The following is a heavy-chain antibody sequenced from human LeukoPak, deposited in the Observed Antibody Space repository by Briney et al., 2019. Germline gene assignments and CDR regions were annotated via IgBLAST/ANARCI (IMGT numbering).Heavy chain of an antibody. CDR2: IWYDGSNK. D-gene: IGHD3-3*01. V-gene: IGHV3-33*01. Sequence: PGGSLRLSCAASGFTFSSYGMHWVRQAPGKGLEWVAVIWYDGSNKYYADSVKGRFTISRDNSKNTLYLQMNSLRAEDTAVYYCARDNTIFGVVGAFDIWGQGTMVTVSS. CDR3: ARDNTIFGVVGAFDI. J-gene: IGHJ3*02. CDR1: GFTFSSYG.